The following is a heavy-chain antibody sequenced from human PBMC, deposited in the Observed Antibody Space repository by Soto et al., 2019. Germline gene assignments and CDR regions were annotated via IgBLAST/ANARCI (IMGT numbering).Heavy chain of an antibody. J-gene: IGHJ5*02. D-gene: IGHD1-7*01. CDR2: IYYSGST. CDR1: GGSISSSSYY. V-gene: IGHV4-39*01. Sequence: SETLSLTCTVSGGSISSSSYYWGWIRQPPGKGLEWIGSIYYSGSTYYNPSLKSRVTISVDTSKNQFSLKLSSVTAADTAVYYCARHRNYFTVEGGWFDPWGQGTLVTVSS. CDR3: ARHRNYFTVEGGWFDP.